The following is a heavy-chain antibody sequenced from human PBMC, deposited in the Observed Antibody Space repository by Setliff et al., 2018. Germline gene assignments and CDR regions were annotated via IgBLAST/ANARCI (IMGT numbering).Heavy chain of an antibody. Sequence: ASVKVSCKASGYSLSAYVMHWVRQAPGQRLEWMGWINGASGNTKYSQKFQGRVTITTDESTTTAYMELSSLRSEDTAVYYCATGPDIGEFGGNYFNYWGQGTLVTVSS. V-gene: IGHV1-3*01. D-gene: IGHD2-15*01. J-gene: IGHJ4*02. CDR3: ATGPDIGEFGGNYFNY. CDR2: INGASGNT. CDR1: GYSLSAYV.